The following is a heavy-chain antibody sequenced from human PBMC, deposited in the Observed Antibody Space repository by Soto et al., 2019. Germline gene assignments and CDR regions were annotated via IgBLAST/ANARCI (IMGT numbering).Heavy chain of an antibody. CDR3: AREGSSSSEYFQH. V-gene: IGHV1-2*02. Sequence: QLLLVRFGPRVKKLGASGKASAKPLGTTSTGNIMHWGRRPPGQGFEWMGWINPNSGGANYAQKLQDRVTMTRDTSITTAYMELSRLTSDDTAVYYCAREGSSSSEYFQHWGQGTLVTVSS. CDR1: GTTSTGNI. CDR2: INPNSGGA. D-gene: IGHD6-6*01. J-gene: IGHJ1*01.